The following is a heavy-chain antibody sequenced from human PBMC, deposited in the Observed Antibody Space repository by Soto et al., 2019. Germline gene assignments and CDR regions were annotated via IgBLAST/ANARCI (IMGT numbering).Heavy chain of an antibody. D-gene: IGHD4-17*01. Sequence: QLQLQESGPGLVKPSETLSLICTVSGGSISGSSYYWGWIRQPPGKGLEWIGTIFYSGTTYYNPSLKSRVTISVDTSKNQFSLRLTSVTAADTAVYYCASYGDYPDYWGQGTLVTVSS. CDR1: GGSISGSSYY. CDR3: ASYGDYPDY. CDR2: IFYSGTT. V-gene: IGHV4-39*01. J-gene: IGHJ4*02.